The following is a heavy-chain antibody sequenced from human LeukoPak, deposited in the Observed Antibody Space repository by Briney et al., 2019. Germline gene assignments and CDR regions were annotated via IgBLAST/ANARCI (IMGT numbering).Heavy chain of an antibody. CDR3: ARYRYRTAELDY. V-gene: IGHV4-34*01. D-gene: IGHD3-16*02. J-gene: IGHJ4*02. CDR1: GGSFADFY. Sequence: SETLSLTCAVFGGSFADFYWAYLRQPPGEGLEWIGEIHPGGTTNYNPSLTSRGTMSVDPPKNQFSLRLTSVPAVATALYFCARYRYRTAELDYWGQGTLVTVSS. CDR2: IHPGGTT.